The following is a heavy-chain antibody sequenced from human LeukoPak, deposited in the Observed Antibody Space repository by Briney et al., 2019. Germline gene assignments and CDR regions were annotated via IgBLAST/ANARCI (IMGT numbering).Heavy chain of an antibody. Sequence: PSETLSLTCAVSGGSISSSNWWSWVRQPPGKGLEWIGEIYHSGSTNYNPSLKSRVTISVDKSKNQFSLKLSSVTAADTAVYYCARGPQLWSTYLDYWGQGTLVTVSS. D-gene: IGHD5-18*01. J-gene: IGHJ4*02. CDR3: ARGPQLWSTYLDY. CDR1: GGSISSSNW. V-gene: IGHV4-4*02. CDR2: IYHSGST.